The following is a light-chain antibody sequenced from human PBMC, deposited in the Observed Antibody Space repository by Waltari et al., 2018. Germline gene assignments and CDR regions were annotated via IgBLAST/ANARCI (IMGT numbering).Light chain of an antibody. CDR3: QQYGSSPWT. J-gene: IGKJ1*01. V-gene: IGKV3-20*01. CDR2: DAS. Sequence: EIVLTQSPGPLSFSPGERATLSCRASQSVSRTLAWYQQKAGQAPRLLIYDASSRATDIPDRFSGSGSGTDFSLTISRLEPEDFAVYYCQQYGSSPWTFGQGTKVEIK. CDR1: QSVSRT.